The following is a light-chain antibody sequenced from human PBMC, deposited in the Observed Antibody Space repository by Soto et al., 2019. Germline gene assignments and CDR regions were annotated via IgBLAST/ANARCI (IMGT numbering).Light chain of an antibody. CDR3: QSYDRGRSGSV. CDR1: SSNIGAYYD. J-gene: IGLJ2*01. CDR2: GNN. V-gene: IGLV1-40*01. Sequence: QSVLTQPPSVSGAPGQRVTISCTGSSSNIGAYYDVHWYQQLPGTAPKLLIYGNNNRPSGVPDRFSGSKSGTSASLAIAGLQPEDEADYYCQSYDRGRSGSVFGGGTKLTVL.